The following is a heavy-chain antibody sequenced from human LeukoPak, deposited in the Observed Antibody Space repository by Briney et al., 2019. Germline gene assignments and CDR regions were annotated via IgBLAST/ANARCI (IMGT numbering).Heavy chain of an antibody. CDR3: ARPSTHCSSTSCYNNYYYGMDV. V-gene: IGHV1-46*01. J-gene: IGHJ6*02. Sequence: YAQKFQGRVTMTRDTSTSTVYMELSSLRSEDTAVYYCARPSTHCSSTSCYNNYYYGMDVWGQGTTVTVSS. D-gene: IGHD2-2*02.